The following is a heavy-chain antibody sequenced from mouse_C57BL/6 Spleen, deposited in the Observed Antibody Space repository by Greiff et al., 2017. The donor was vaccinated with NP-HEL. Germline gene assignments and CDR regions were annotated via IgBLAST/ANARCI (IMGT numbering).Heavy chain of an antibody. CDR1: GYTFTSYW. CDR3: ARRGGSSYWYFDV. V-gene: IGHV1-59*01. CDR2: IDPSDSYT. Sequence: QVQLQQPGAELVRPGTSVKLSCKASGYTFTSYWMHWVKQRPGQGLEWIGVIDPSDSYTNYNQKFKGKATLTVDTSSSTAYMQLSSLTSEDSAVYYCARRGGSSYWYFDVWGTGTTVTVSS. D-gene: IGHD1-1*01. J-gene: IGHJ1*03.